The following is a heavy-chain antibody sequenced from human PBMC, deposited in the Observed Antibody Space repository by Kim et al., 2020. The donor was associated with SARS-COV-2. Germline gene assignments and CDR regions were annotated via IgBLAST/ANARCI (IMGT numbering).Heavy chain of an antibody. J-gene: IGHJ6*02. V-gene: IGHV4-31*02. Sequence: YYNPALKSRVTISVDTSKNQFSRKLSSVTAADTAVYYCAREGESYGMDVWGQGTTVTVSS. D-gene: IGHD3-10*01. CDR3: AREGESYGMDV.